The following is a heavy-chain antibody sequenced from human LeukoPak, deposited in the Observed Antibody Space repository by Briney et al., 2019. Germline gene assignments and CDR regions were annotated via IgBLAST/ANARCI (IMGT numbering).Heavy chain of an antibody. CDR1: GFTFSRYV. Sequence: GGSLRPSCAASGFTFSRYVMSWVRQAPGKGLEWVSCISGSGGSTNYADSVKGRFTISRDNSKNTLYLQMNSLRVEDTAVYYCAKVVGGTDYFDYWGQGTLVTVSS. V-gene: IGHV3-23*01. CDR2: ISGSGGST. J-gene: IGHJ4*02. CDR3: AKVVGGTDYFDY. D-gene: IGHD1-26*01.